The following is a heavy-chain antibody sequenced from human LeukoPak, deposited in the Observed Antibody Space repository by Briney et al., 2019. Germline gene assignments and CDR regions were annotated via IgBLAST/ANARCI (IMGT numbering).Heavy chain of an antibody. CDR2: IYSGGST. D-gene: IGHD6-13*01. J-gene: IGHJ6*02. CDR1: GFTVSSNY. CDR3: ARGPISSSWRYYYGMDV. Sequence: PGGSLRLSCAASGFTVSSNYMSWVRQAPGKGLEWVSVIYSGGSTYYADSVKGRFTISRDNSKNTLYLQMNSLRAGDTAVYYCARGPISSSWRYYYGMDVWGQGTTVTVSS. V-gene: IGHV3-66*01.